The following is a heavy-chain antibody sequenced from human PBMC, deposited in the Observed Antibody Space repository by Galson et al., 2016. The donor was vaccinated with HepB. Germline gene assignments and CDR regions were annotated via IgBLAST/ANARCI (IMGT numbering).Heavy chain of an antibody. V-gene: IGHV4-59*08. CDR3: ARRTCCGFGSWYFDV. J-gene: IGHJ2*01. Sequence: SETLSLTCTVSGDSISSYYWNWIRQPPGKGLEWIGYIHYSGATNYNPSLKSRVTISVDTSKNQFSLRLSSVTAAEAAVYYCARRTCCGFGSWYFDVWGRGTLVTVSS. D-gene: IGHD3-3*01. CDR1: GDSISSYY. CDR2: IHYSGAT.